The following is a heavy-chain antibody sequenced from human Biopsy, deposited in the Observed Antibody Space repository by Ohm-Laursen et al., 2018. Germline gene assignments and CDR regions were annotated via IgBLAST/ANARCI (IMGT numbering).Heavy chain of an antibody. V-gene: IGHV4-59*08. Sequence: SETLSLTCSVSGGSIISYYWTWIRQSPGKGLEWIGHVYNGGITNYNPSLRSRLIISIDTSKNQFSLMMTSVSGADTAVYYCAAGATWLVHYWGQGTLVTVSS. D-gene: IGHD6-19*01. CDR2: VYNGGIT. CDR3: AAGATWLVHY. J-gene: IGHJ4*02. CDR1: GGSIISYY.